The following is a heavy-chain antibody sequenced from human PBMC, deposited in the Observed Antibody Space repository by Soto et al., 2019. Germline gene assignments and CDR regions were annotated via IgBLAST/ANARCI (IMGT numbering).Heavy chain of an antibody. V-gene: IGHV4-30-4*01. CDR3: ASTTVTTFVTPS. CDR2: IYYSVST. D-gene: IGHD4-17*01. Sequence: PSETLSLTFTVSGGSISSGDYYWSWIRQPPGTGLEWIGYIYYSVSTYYNPSLKIRVTISVDTSKNQFSLKLSSVTAADTAVYYCASTTVTTFVTPSWGQGTLVTVSS. CDR1: GGSISSGDYY. J-gene: IGHJ5*02.